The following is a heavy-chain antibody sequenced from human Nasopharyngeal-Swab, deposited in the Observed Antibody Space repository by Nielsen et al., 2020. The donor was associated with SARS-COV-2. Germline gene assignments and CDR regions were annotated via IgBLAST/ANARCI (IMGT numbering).Heavy chain of an antibody. CDR1: SGSISSSSYY. CDR2: IYYSGST. V-gene: IGHV4-39*01. Sequence: SETLSLTCTVSSGSISSSSYYWGWIRQPPGKGLEWIGSIYYSGSTYYNPSLKSRVTISVDTSKNQFSLKLSSVTAADTAVYYCASLSSSWSLGYYYYYMDVWGKGTTVTVSS. CDR3: ASLSSSWSLGYYYYYMDV. D-gene: IGHD6-13*01. J-gene: IGHJ6*03.